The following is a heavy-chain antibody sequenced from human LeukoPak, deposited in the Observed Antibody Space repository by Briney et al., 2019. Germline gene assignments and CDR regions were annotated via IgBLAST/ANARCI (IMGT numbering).Heavy chain of an antibody. CDR3: ARVRGIAAAYWYFDL. CDR1: SGSISSYY. Sequence: SETLSLTCTVSSGSISSYYWSWIRQHPGKGLEWIGYIYYSGGTYYNPSLQSRITISVDTSENQFSLKLSSVTAADTAVYYCARVRGIAAAYWYFDLWGRGTLVTVSS. J-gene: IGHJ2*01. D-gene: IGHD6-25*01. V-gene: IGHV4-59*06. CDR2: IYYSGGT.